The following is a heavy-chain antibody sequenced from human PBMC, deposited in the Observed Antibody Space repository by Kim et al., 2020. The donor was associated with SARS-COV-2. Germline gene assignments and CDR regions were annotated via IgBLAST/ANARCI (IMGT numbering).Heavy chain of an antibody. J-gene: IGHJ2*01. CDR1: GGSFSGYY. D-gene: IGHD6-13*01. V-gene: IGHV4-34*01. CDR2: INHSGNT. CDR3: ARRSSEAAWYFDL. Sequence: SETLSLTCAVYGGSFSGYYWIWIRQSPEKGLEWIGEINHSGNTKDNPSLKSRVSMSVDKSKNQFSLKLSSVTAADTAVYYCARRSSEAAWYFDLWGRGTLVTVSS.